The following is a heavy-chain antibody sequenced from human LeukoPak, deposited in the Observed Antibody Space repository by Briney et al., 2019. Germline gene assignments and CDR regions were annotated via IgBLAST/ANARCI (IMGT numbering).Heavy chain of an antibody. D-gene: IGHD5-24*01. J-gene: IGHJ4*02. CDR3: ARDQFPGRWLQGGFDF. CDR2: ISSNGGTT. CDR1: GFTFSSYA. V-gene: IGHV3-64*01. Sequence: GGSLRLSCAASGFTFSSYAMHWVRPAPGKGLEYVSAISSNGGTTYYANSVKGRFTISRDNSKNTLHLQMGSLRAEDMAVYYCARDQFPGRWLQGGFDFWGQGTLVTVSS.